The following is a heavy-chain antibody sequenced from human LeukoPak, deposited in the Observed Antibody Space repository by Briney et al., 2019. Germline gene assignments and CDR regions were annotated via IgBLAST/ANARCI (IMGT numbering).Heavy chain of an antibody. D-gene: IGHD2-15*01. Sequence: PGGSLRLSCAASGFTFSSYWMSWVRQAPGKGLEWVANIKQDGSEKYYVDSVKGRFTISRDNAKNSLYLQMNSLRAEDTAVYYCARNRVVVAPMFDYWGQGTLVTVSS. CDR3: ARNRVVVAPMFDY. J-gene: IGHJ4*02. V-gene: IGHV3-7*01. CDR2: IKQDGSEK. CDR1: GFTFSSYW.